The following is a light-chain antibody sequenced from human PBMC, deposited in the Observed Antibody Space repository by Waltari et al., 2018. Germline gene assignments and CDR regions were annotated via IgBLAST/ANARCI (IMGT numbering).Light chain of an antibody. CDR1: NIGSKS. CDR2: DAR. CDR3: TSYTSSGTLL. V-gene: IGLV3-21*03. Sequence: SFVLTQTPSVSVAPGNTARITCGGDNIGSKSVHWYQQQPGQAPVRVVHDARARSPGVPGRISGSNSGNTATLTISGLQAEDVADYYCTSYTSSGTLLFGGGTKLTVV. J-gene: IGLJ2*01.